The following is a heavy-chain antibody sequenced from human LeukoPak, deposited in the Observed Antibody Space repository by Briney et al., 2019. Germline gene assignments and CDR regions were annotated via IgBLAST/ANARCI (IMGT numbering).Heavy chain of an antibody. CDR2: ISWNSGSI. CDR3: AKDREYSSPSAFDY. CDR1: GFTFDDYA. V-gene: IGHV3-9*01. D-gene: IGHD6-6*01. Sequence: GRSLRLSCAASGFTFDDYAMHWVRQAPGKGLEWVSGISWNSGSIGYADSVKGRFTISRDNAKNSLYLQMNSLRAEDTALYYCAKDREYSSPSAFDYWGQGTLVTVSS. J-gene: IGHJ4*02.